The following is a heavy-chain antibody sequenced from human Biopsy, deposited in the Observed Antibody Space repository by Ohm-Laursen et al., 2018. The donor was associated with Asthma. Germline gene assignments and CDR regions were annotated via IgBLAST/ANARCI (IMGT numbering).Heavy chain of an antibody. CDR3: ARALKTPYCSGGSCHDTKYYYYGMDV. D-gene: IGHD2-15*01. V-gene: IGHV3-11*04. J-gene: IGHJ6*02. CDR1: GFTFSDYY. CDR2: INGKSNSI. Sequence: GSLRLSCAASGFTFSDYYMSWIRQAPGKGLEWISYINGKSNSIEYADPVKGRFTISRDNAKNTLYLQMNSLRAEDTAVYYCARALKTPYCSGGSCHDTKYYYYGMDVWGQGTTVTVSS.